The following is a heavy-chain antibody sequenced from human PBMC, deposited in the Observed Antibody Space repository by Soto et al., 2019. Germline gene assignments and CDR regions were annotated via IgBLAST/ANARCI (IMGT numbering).Heavy chain of an antibody. CDR1: GSTFTSYA. J-gene: IGHJ5*02. V-gene: IGHV1-3*01. D-gene: IGHD5-12*01. CDR3: VVATGRDKIWFRP. CDR2: INAGNGNT. Sequence: ASVKVSCKASGSTFTSYAMHWVRQAPGQRLEWIGWINAGNGNTKYSQKFQGRVTITRDTSASTAYMELSSLRPEDTALYYSVVATGRDKIWFRPWGKGRLRTVSS.